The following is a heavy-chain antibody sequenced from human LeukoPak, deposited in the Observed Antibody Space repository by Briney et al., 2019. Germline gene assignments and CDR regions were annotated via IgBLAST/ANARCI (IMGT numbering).Heavy chain of an antibody. D-gene: IGHD4-23*01. CDR1: GYTFTGYY. V-gene: IGHV1-2*02. Sequence: ASVKVSCKASGYTFTGYYMHWVRQAPGQGLEWMGWINPNSGGTNYAQKFQGRVTMTRDTSISTAYMELSRLRSDGTAVYYCARVGTVVTLFDYWGQGTLVTVSS. CDR2: INPNSGGT. CDR3: ARVGTVVTLFDY. J-gene: IGHJ4*02.